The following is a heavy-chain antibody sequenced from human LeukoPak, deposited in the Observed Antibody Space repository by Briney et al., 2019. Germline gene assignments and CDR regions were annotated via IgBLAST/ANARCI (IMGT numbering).Heavy chain of an antibody. CDR3: ARGDDYGDQIIVF. CDR2: ISTVGNTI. Sequence: GGSLRLSCAASGFTFSGYAMHWVRQAPGKGLEWLSYISTVGNTIYYGDSVKGRFTISRDNAKNSLHLQMNSLRAEDTAVYYCARGDDYGDQIIVFWGRGTLVTVSS. V-gene: IGHV3-48*03. D-gene: IGHD4-17*01. CDR1: GFTFSGYA. J-gene: IGHJ4*02.